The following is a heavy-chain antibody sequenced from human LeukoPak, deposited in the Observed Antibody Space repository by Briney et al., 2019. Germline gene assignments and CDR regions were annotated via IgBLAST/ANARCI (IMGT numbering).Heavy chain of an antibody. Sequence: ASVKVSCKASGYTFICYGISWVRQAPGQGLEWMGMVSGSGVHTKYAQKFRDRVTMTSDTSTSTVYMELSSLTSDDTAVYYCARDQNYATDYWGQGTLVTV. CDR1: GYTFICYG. CDR2: VSGSGVHT. D-gene: IGHD2-2*01. CDR3: ARDQNYATDY. V-gene: IGHV1-18*01. J-gene: IGHJ4*02.